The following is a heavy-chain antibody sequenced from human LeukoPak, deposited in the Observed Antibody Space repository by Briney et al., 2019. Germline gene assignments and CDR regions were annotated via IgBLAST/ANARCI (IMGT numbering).Heavy chain of an antibody. J-gene: IGHJ4*02. Sequence: SETLSLTCAVYGGSFSGYYWSWIRQPPGKGLEWIGEINHSGSTNYNPSLKSRVTISVDTSKNQFSLKLSSVTAADTAVYYCARGRNRSSRPCPFDYWGQGTLVTVSS. D-gene: IGHD6-6*01. CDR2: INHSGST. V-gene: IGHV4-34*01. CDR3: ARGRNRSSRPCPFDY. CDR1: GGSFSGYY.